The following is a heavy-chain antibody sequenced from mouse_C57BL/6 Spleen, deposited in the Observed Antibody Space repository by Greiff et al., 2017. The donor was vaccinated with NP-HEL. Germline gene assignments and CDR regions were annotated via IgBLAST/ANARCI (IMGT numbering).Heavy chain of an antibody. Sequence: VKVVESGPGLVQPSQSLSITCTVSGFSLTSYGVHWVRQSPGKGLEWLGVIWSGGSTDYNAAFISRLSISKDNSKSQVFFKMNSLQADDTAIYYCASLDGYYAMDYWGQGTSVTVSS. D-gene: IGHD2-3*01. CDR2: IWSGGST. CDR1: GFSLTSYG. V-gene: IGHV2-2*01. J-gene: IGHJ4*01. CDR3: ASLDGYYAMDY.